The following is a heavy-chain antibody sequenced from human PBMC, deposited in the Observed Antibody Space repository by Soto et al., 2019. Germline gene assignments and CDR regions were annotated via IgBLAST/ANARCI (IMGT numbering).Heavy chain of an antibody. J-gene: IGHJ6*03. Sequence: GGSLRLSCAASGFTFSSYAMSWVRQAPGKGLEWVSAISGSGGSTYYADSVKGRFTISRDNSKNTLYMQMNSLRAEDTAVYYCAKGVYYYYYYMDVWGKGTTVTVSS. V-gene: IGHV3-23*01. CDR3: AKGVYYYYYYMDV. CDR2: ISGSGGST. CDR1: GFTFSSYA.